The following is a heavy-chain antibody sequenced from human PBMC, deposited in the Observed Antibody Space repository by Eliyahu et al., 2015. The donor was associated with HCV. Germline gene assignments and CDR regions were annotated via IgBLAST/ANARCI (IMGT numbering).Heavy chain of an antibody. V-gene: IGHV3-23*04. CDR1: GFTFXGFA. Sequence: EVQLVESGGGLVQPGGSLRLSCXASGFTFXGFAMSWVRQAPGKGLGWVSAXTGSGGGKYYADSVKGRFTISRDTSKNTMYLQMNSLRAEDTAVYYCAKDLLYSSGWSDYGFDLWGQGTMVTVSS. CDR3: AKDLLYSSGWSDYGFDL. J-gene: IGHJ3*01. CDR2: XTGSGGGK. D-gene: IGHD6-19*01.